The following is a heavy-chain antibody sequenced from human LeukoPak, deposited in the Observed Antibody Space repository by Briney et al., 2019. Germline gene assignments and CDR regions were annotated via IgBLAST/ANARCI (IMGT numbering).Heavy chain of an antibody. D-gene: IGHD3-3*01. CDR1: GGSISSSSYY. Sequence: SETLSLTCTVSGGSISSSSYYWGWIRQPPGKGLEWIGSIYYSGSTYYNPSLKSRVTISVDTSQNQFSLKLSSVTAADTAVYYCTRGSGFWSGSSYYYMDVWGKGTTVTVSS. J-gene: IGHJ6*03. V-gene: IGHV4-39*07. CDR3: TRGSGFWSGSSYYYMDV. CDR2: IYYSGST.